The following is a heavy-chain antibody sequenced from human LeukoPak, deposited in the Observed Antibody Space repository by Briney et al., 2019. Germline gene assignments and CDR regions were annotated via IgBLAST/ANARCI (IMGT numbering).Heavy chain of an antibody. V-gene: IGHV3-53*01. D-gene: IGHD3-10*01. J-gene: IGHJ4*02. CDR3: ARGVSSFDY. CDR2: IYRGGST. Sequence: GGSLRLSCAASGFTVNNSDMSGVRQAPGKELEWVSGIYRGGSTNYAESVRGRFTISRDNSKNTLSLQMNSLRAEDSAIYYCARGVSSFDYWGQGTLVTVSS. CDR1: GFTVNNSD.